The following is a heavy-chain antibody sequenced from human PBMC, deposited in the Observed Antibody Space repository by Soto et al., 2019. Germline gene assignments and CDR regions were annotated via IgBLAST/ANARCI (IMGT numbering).Heavy chain of an antibody. Sequence: SETLSLTCAVYGGSFSGYYWSWIRQPPGKGLEWIGEINHSGSTNYNPSLKSRVTISVDTSKNQFSLKLSSVTAADTAVYYCARIRGEWYLSNWFDPWGKGTLVTVSS. D-gene: IGHD3-10*01. V-gene: IGHV4-34*01. CDR1: GGSFSGYY. CDR3: ARIRGEWYLSNWFDP. J-gene: IGHJ5*02. CDR2: INHSGST.